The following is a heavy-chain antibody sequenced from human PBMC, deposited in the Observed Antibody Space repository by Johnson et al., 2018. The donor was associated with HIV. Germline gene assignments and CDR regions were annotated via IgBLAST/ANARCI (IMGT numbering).Heavy chain of an antibody. V-gene: IGHV3-66*01. CDR3: AKDRQPANYGAFDV. Sequence: VQLVESGGGLVQPGGSLRLACAVSGFTVSSNYMSWVRQAPGKGLEWVSVIYSAGSTNYADSVKGRFTISRDNSNNTLYLLMNSLRAEDTAIYYCAKDRQPANYGAFDVWGQVTMVTVSS. CDR2: IYSAGST. J-gene: IGHJ3*01. D-gene: IGHD3-10*01. CDR1: GFTVSSNY.